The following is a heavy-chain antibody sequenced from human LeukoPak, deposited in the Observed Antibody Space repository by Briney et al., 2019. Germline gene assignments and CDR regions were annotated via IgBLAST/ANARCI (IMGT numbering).Heavy chain of an antibody. J-gene: IGHJ4*02. Sequence: ASLKASCKASVGTFSSYAISWVRQAPGQGLEWMGRIIPIFGTANYAQKFQGRVTITTDESTSTASMELSSLRSEDTAVYYCARDPVQPGDHYDSRGGYDYWGQGTLVTVSS. V-gene: IGHV1-69*05. D-gene: IGHD3-22*01. CDR2: IIPIFGTA. CDR3: ARDPVQPGDHYDSRGGYDY. CDR1: VGTFSSYA.